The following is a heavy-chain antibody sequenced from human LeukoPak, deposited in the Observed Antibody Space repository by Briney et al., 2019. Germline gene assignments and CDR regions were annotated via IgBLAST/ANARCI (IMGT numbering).Heavy chain of an antibody. V-gene: IGHV1-46*01. J-gene: IGHJ4*02. Sequence: ASVKVSCKASGYTFTSYYMHWVRQAPGQGLGWMGIINPSGGSTSYAQKFQGRVTMTRDTSTSTVYMELSSLRSEDTAVYYCARERAGITMIVGRFDYWGQGTLVTVSS. CDR1: GYTFTSYY. CDR3: ARERAGITMIVGRFDY. CDR2: INPSGGST. D-gene: IGHD3-22*01.